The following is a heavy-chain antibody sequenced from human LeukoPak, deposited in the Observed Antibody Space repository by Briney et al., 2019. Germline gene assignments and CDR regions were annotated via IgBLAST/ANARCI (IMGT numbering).Heavy chain of an antibody. J-gene: IGHJ4*02. V-gene: IGHV3-23*01. CDR1: GFTFSRYA. D-gene: IGHD2-15*01. CDR2: ISGSSGRT. Sequence: PGGSLRLSCAPSGFTFSRYAMNCGRQAPGKGREGGSSISGSSGRTYYAYSVKGRFTIYRHNSKNTLYLQMNSLRAADTAVYYCAPKVVGSTPFDYWGQGTLVTVSS. CDR3: APKVVGSTPFDY.